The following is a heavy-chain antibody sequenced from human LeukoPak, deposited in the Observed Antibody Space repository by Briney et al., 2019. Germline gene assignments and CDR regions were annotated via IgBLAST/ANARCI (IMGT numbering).Heavy chain of an antibody. D-gene: IGHD3-22*01. V-gene: IGHV4-59*01. CDR2: IHSSGTT. J-gene: IGHJ4*02. CDR1: GDSISGYY. Sequence: SETLSLTCTVSGDSISGYYWSWIRQPPGKGLEWIAFIHSSGTTNYNPSLKSRVSISVDTSNNQFSLNVNSVTAADTAVYYCARTDNSGYHDYWGQGTLVTVSS. CDR3: ARTDNSGYHDY.